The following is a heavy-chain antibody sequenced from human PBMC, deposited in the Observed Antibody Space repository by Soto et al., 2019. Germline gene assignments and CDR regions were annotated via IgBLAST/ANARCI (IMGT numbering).Heavy chain of an antibody. Sequence: SQTLSLTCVISGDSVSSNSAAWNWIRQSPSRGLEWLGRTYYRSKWYNDYAVSVKSRITINPDTSKNQFSLQLNSVTPEDTAVSSVFRLFSCTQAMSLKSLIKIVKLPFTDAAYAVVPPCSCLLMKLKHCG. CDR2: TYYRSKWYN. CDR3: FRLFSCTQAMSLKSLIKIVKLPFTDAAYAVVPPCSCLLMKLKH. V-gene: IGHV6-1*01. D-gene: IGHD2-8*01. CDR1: GDSVSSNSAA. J-gene: IGHJ1*01.